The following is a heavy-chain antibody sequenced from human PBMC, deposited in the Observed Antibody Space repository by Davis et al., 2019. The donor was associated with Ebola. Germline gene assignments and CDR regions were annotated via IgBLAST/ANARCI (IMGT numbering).Heavy chain of an antibody. J-gene: IGHJ6*04. D-gene: IGHD6-6*01. Sequence: GESLKISCTDSVITFSSYAMTWVRQAPGKGLEWVSAISGSGGSTYYADSVKGRFTISRDNAKNSLYLQMNSLRAEDTAVYYCARDFGSSSSVSYYYGMDVWGKGTTVTVSS. CDR2: ISGSGGST. CDR3: ARDFGSSSSVSYYYGMDV. CDR1: VITFSSYA. V-gene: IGHV3-23*01.